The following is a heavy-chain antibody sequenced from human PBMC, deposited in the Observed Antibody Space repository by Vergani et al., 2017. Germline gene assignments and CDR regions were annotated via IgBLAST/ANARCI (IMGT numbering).Heavy chain of an antibody. D-gene: IGHD3-16*01. CDR1: GFTFNTYS. J-gene: IGHJ3*02. CDR3: ARDVIPGGAFDI. CDR2: ISSSSSSTI. V-gene: IGHV3-48*01. Sequence: EVQLVESGGGLVQPGGSLRLSCATSGFTFNTYSMNWVRQAPGKGLEWISYISSSSSSTIYYADSVKGRFTLSRDNAKNSLYLQMNSLRAEDTAVYYCARDVIPGGAFDIWGQGTMVTVSS.